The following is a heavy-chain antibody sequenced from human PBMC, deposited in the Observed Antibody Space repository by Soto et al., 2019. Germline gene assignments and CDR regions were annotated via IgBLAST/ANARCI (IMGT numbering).Heavy chain of an antibody. Sequence: ASVKVSCKASGYTFTRYTMNWVRQAPGQRLEWMGWINPDNGNTKSSQKFQDRVIITRDTSASTAYMELSSLRSEDTAGYYCARDQYGGLYKYYYGMDVWGQGTTVTVSS. CDR3: ARDQYGGLYKYYYGMDV. J-gene: IGHJ6*02. V-gene: IGHV1-3*01. CDR2: INPDNGNT. D-gene: IGHD3-3*01. CDR1: GYTFTRYT.